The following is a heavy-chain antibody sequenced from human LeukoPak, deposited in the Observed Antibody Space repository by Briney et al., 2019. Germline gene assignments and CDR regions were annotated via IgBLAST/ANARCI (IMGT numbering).Heavy chain of an antibody. CDR2: IYYSGST. D-gene: IGHD1-26*01. CDR3: ARLSGGYCY. Sequence: PSETLSLTCTVSGGSISSSSYYWGWIRQPPGKGLEWIGSIYYSGSTYYNPSLKSRVTISVDTSKNQFSLKLSSVTAADTAVYYCARLSGGYCYWGQGTLVTVSS. V-gene: IGHV4-39*01. CDR1: GGSISSSSYY. J-gene: IGHJ4*02.